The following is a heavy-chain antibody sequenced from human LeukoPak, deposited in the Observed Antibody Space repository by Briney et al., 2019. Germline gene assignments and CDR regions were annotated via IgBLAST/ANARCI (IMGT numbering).Heavy chain of an antibody. CDR1: GFTFSSYE. Sequence: PGGSLRLSCAASGFTFSSYEMNWVRQAPGKGLEWVSYISSSGSTIYYADSVKGRFTISRDNAKNSLYLQMNSLRAEDTAVYYCASRITMVRGPGAFDIWGQGTMVTVSS. V-gene: IGHV3-48*03. CDR3: ASRITMVRGPGAFDI. D-gene: IGHD3-10*01. J-gene: IGHJ3*02. CDR2: ISSSGSTI.